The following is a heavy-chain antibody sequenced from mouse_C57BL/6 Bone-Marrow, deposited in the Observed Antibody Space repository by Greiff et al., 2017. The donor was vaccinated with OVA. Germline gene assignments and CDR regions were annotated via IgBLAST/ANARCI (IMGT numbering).Heavy chain of an antibody. D-gene: IGHD2-2*01. J-gene: IGHJ1*03. CDR2: IDPANGNT. CDR3: AREGGLRQENWYFDV. V-gene: IGHV14-3*01. CDR1: GFNIKNTY. Sequence: VQLKESVAELVRPGASVKLSCTASGFNIKNTYMHWVKQRPEQGLEWIGRIDPANGNTKYAPKFQGKATITADTSSNTAYLQLSSLTSEDTAIYYCAREGGLRQENWYFDVWGTGTTVTVSS.